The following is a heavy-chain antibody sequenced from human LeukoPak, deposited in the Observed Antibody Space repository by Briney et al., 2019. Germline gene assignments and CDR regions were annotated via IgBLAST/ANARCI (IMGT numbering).Heavy chain of an antibody. Sequence: PGGSLRLSCAASGFTFSSNTMNWVRQAPGTGLEWVSYISSSRGTIYYADSVKGRFTISRDNAKNSLYLQMNSLRAEDTAVYYCARDLDYAFDYWGQGTLVTVSS. CDR1: GFTFSSNT. D-gene: IGHD4-17*01. CDR3: ARDLDYAFDY. V-gene: IGHV3-48*01. CDR2: ISSSRGTI. J-gene: IGHJ4*02.